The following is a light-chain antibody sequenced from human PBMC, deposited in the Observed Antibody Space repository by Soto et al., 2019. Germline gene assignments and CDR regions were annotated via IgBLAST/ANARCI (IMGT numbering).Light chain of an antibody. J-gene: IGKJ5*01. CDR1: QGISNA. CDR2: DAS. V-gene: IGKV1-13*02. Sequence: AIQLTQSPSSLSASVGDTVTITCRASQGISNALAWYQQIPGKPPKLLIYDASTLESGVPSRFSGSGSGTDFTLTISSLQPRDFATYYCQQFNGFPTFGQGTRLEIQ. CDR3: QQFNGFPT.